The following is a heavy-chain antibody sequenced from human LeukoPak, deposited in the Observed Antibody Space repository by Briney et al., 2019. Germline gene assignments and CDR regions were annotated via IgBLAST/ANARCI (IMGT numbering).Heavy chain of an antibody. CDR2: ISSSGTNI. CDR3: ARDLYGSGRYQRDY. V-gene: IGHV3-21*01. J-gene: IGHJ4*02. CDR1: GFTFSAYS. Sequence: GGSLRLSWAASGFTFSAYSMNWVRQAPGKGLEWVSSISSSGTNIYYADSVKGRFTISRDNARDSLSLQMNSLRAEDTAVYYCARDLYGSGRYQRDYWGQGTLVTVSS. D-gene: IGHD3-10*01.